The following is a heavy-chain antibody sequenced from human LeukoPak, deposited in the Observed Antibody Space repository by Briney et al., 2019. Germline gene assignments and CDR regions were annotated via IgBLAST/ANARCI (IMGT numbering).Heavy chain of an antibody. CDR3: ARDGSGSFYYYYYGMDV. Sequence: SETLSLTCTVSGGSISSYYWSWIRQPAGKGLEWIGRIYTSGSTNYNPSLKSRVTMSVDTSKSQFSLKLSSVTAADTAVYYCARDGSGSFYYYYYGMDVWGQGTTVTVSS. D-gene: IGHD3-10*01. J-gene: IGHJ6*02. CDR2: IYTSGST. CDR1: GGSISSYY. V-gene: IGHV4-4*07.